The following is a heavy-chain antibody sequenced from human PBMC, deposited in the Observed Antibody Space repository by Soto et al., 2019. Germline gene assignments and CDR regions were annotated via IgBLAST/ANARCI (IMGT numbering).Heavy chain of an antibody. J-gene: IGHJ6*01. Sequence: QVQLVESGGGVVQPGRSLRLSCAASGFTFSSYGMHWVRQAPGKGLEWVAVISYDGSNKYYADSVKGRFTISRDNSKNTLYLQMNSLRAEDTAVYYCAKDPTRLLRIVNLYDYYGMDVW. CDR3: AKDPTRLLRIVNLYDYYGMDV. D-gene: IGHD2-15*01. CDR2: ISYDGSNK. CDR1: GFTFSSYG. V-gene: IGHV3-30*18.